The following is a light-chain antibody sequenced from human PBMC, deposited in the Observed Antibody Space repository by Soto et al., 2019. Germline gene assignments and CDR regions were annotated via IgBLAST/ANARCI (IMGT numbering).Light chain of an antibody. CDR3: QQYHSYPWT. V-gene: IGKV1-5*03. CDR1: QSISTW. CDR2: KAS. Sequence: DIQMTQSPSILSASVGDRVTITCRASQSISTWLAWFQQIPGKAPHLLIYKASNLQSGVPSRFSGSGSGTDFTLTTTSLQPDDFATYYCQQYHSYPWTFGQGTRVDVK. J-gene: IGKJ1*01.